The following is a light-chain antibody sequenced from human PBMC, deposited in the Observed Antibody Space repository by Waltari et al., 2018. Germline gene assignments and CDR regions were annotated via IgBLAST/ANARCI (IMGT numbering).Light chain of an antibody. Sequence: EIVLTQSPGALSLSPGERAVLSCRASQRISSKYLAWYQQKPGQAPKLLIYDASRRATGTPDRFSASASGADFALTISSLEPEDSAVYYCQQYGGSPLTFGGGTKVEIK. V-gene: IGKV3-20*01. CDR1: QRISSKY. CDR3: QQYGGSPLT. CDR2: DAS. J-gene: IGKJ4*01.